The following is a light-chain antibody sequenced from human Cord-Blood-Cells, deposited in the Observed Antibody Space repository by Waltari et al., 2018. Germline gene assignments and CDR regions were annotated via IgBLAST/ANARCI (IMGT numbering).Light chain of an antibody. V-gene: IGKV3-11*01. CDR1: HGVSSY. Sequence: EIVLTQSPATLSLSPGERATLSCRASHGVSSYLAWYQQKPGQAPRLLIYDASNRATGIPARFSRSGSGTDFTLTISGLGPEDFAVYYCQQRSNWLTFGGGTKVEIK. CDR2: DAS. J-gene: IGKJ4*01. CDR3: QQRSNWLT.